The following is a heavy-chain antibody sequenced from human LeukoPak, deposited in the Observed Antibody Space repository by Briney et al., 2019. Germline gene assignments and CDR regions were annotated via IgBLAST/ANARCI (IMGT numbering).Heavy chain of an antibody. CDR2: IKQDGSEK. J-gene: IGHJ4*02. V-gene: IGHV3-7*01. D-gene: IGHD1-26*01. Sequence: GGSLRLSCAASGFTFSSYWMSWVRQAPGKGLEWVANIKQDGSEKYYVDSVKGRFTISRDNAKNSLYLQMNSLRAEDTAVYYCARVILSIVGATGYFDYWGQGTLVTVSS. CDR1: GFTFSSYW. CDR3: ARVILSIVGATGYFDY.